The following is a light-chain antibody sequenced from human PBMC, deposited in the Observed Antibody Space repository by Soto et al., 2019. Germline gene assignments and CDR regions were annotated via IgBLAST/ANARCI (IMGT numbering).Light chain of an antibody. CDR1: QSVSSN. Sequence: EIVMTQSPATLSVSPGERATLSCRASQSVSSNLAWYQQKPGQAPRLLIYGPSTRATGIPARFSGSGSGIAFSLPITTLPLDVFAVYSYHQYNNCPPSSFGHGTKLEIK. V-gene: IGKV3-15*01. CDR3: HQYNNCPPSS. J-gene: IGKJ2*01. CDR2: GPS.